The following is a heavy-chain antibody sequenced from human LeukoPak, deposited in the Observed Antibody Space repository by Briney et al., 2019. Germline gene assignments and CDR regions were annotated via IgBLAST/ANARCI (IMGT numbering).Heavy chain of an antibody. J-gene: IGHJ4*02. CDR1: GFTFNSYE. D-gene: IGHD5-18*01. CDR3: ASLRGYSFGPFDY. Sequence: GGSLRLSCAASGFTFNSYEMNWVRQAPGKGLEWVSYISGSGAVIHYADSVKGRFTISRDNAKNSLYLQMNSLRVEDTAVYYCASLRGYSFGPFDYWGQGTLVTVSS. V-gene: IGHV3-48*03. CDR2: ISGSGAVI.